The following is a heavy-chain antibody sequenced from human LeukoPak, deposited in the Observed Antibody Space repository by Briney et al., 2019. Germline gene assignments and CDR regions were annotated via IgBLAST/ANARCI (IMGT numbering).Heavy chain of an antibody. Sequence: GGSLRLSCAASGFAFSTYAMSLVRQAPGKGLEWVSVISATGGRTYYADSVKGRFTISRDNSKNTLYLQMSSVRVEDTAVYYCAKRRDNENDYWGQGTLVTVSS. V-gene: IGHV3-23*01. J-gene: IGHJ4*02. CDR1: GFAFSTYA. CDR2: ISATGGRT. D-gene: IGHD1-1*01. CDR3: AKRRDNENDY.